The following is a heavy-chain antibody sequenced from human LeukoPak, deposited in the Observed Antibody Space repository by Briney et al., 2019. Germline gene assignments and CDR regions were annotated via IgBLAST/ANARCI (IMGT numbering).Heavy chain of an antibody. CDR2: ISGSGGST. CDR1: GFTFSSYA. CDR3: AKGRKLGYDFWSGYPGLTFDY. Sequence: GGSLRLSCAASGFTFSSYAMSWVRQAPGKGLEWVSAISGSGGSTYYADSVKGRSTISRDNSKNTLYLQMNSLRAEDTAVYYCAKGRKLGYDFWSGYPGLTFDYWGQGTLVTVSS. D-gene: IGHD3-3*01. J-gene: IGHJ4*02. V-gene: IGHV3-23*01.